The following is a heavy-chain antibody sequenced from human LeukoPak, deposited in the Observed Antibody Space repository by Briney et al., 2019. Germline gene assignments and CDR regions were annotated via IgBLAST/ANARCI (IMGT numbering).Heavy chain of an antibody. D-gene: IGHD3-10*01. CDR2: IYPRDSDT. CDR3: ARHSDVIGAI. V-gene: IGHV5-51*01. Sequence: GQSLNISCTASGYTFTHQWIGWVRQKSGSGLEWMGIIYPRDSDTRYSPSFQGHVSISADTSINTAYLEWSRLEASDTAIYYCARHSDVIGAIWGQGTLVTVSS. CDR1: GYTFTHQW. J-gene: IGHJ4*02.